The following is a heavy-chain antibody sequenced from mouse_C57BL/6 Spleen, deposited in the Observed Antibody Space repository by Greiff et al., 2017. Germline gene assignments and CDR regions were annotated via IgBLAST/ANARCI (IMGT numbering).Heavy chain of an antibody. CDR3: ARTYSILWYFDV. CDR2: IWSGGST. CDR1: GFSLTSYG. D-gene: IGHD2-5*01. J-gene: IGHJ1*03. V-gene: IGHV2-2*01. Sequence: VQLQQSGPGLVQPSQSLSITCTVSGFSLTSYGVHWVRQSPGKGLEWLGVIWSGGSTDYNAAFISRLSISKDNSKSQVFFKMNSLQADDTAIYYCARTYSILWYFDVWGTGTTVTVSS.